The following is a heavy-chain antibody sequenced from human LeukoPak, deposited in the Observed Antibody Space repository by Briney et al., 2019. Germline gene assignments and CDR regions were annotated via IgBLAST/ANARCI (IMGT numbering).Heavy chain of an antibody. CDR2: ISSSGSTI. V-gene: IGHV3-48*03. CDR1: GFTLSSYE. D-gene: IGHD3-10*02. J-gene: IGHJ6*04. CDR3: AELGITLIGGV. Sequence: GGSLRLSCAASGFTLSSYEMNWVRQAPGKGLEWVSYISSSGSTIYYADSVKGRFTISRDNAKNSLYLQMNSLRAEDTAVYYCAELGITLIGGVWGKGTTVTISS.